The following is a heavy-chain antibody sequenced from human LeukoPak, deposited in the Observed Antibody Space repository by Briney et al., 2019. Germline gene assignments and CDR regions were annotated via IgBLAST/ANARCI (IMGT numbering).Heavy chain of an antibody. CDR1: GGSISSYY. CDR2: IYYSGST. V-gene: IGHV4-59*01. CDR3: ASLTYYYDSSGYRGHYFDY. J-gene: IGHJ4*02. Sequence: PSETLSLTCTVSGGSISSYYWSWIRQPPGKGLEWIGYIYYSGSTNYNPSLKSRVTISVDTSKNQFSLKLSSVTAADTAVYYCASLTYYYDSSGYRGHYFDYWGQGTLVTVSS. D-gene: IGHD3-22*01.